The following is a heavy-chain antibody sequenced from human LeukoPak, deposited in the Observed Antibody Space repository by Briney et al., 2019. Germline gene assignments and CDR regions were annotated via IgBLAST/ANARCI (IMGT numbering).Heavy chain of an antibody. D-gene: IGHD3-16*01. J-gene: IGHJ6*03. V-gene: IGHV1-2*06. CDR1: GYTFTGYY. CDR2: INPNSGGT. CDR3: ARDGRIRGEQLKPDYYYYYMDV. Sequence: GASVKVSCKASGYTFTGYYMHWVRQAPGQGLEWMGRINPNSGGTNYAQKFQGRVTMTSHTSISTAYMELSRLRSDDTAVYYCARDGRIRGEQLKPDYYYYYMDVWGKGTTVTVSS.